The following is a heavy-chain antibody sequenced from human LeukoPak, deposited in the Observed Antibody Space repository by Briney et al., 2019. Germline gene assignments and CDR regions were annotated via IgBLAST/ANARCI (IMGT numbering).Heavy chain of an antibody. V-gene: IGHV4-59*08. D-gene: IGHD3-9*01. CDR3: ASSLDILTGYPLKKFDY. J-gene: IGHJ4*02. Sequence: PSETLSLTCTVSDGSISSYYWSWIRQPPGKGLEWIGYISYSGSTNYNPSLKSRVTMSVDTSKNQFSLRLSSVTAADTAMYYCASSLDILTGYPLKKFDYWGQGTLVTVSS. CDR1: DGSISSYY. CDR2: ISYSGST.